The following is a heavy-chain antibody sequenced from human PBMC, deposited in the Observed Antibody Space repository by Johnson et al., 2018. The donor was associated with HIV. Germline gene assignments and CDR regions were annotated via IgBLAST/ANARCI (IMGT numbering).Heavy chain of an antibody. J-gene: IGHJ3*02. CDR3: ARQGLTVDALDI. Sequence: QVQLVESGGGVVQPGRSLRLSCAASGFTFSSYAMHWVRQAPGKGLEWVAVISYHGSNTYYADSMRGRFTISRENAKSSLYLQMHSLTVGDTAVYYCARQGLTVDALDIWGQGTMVIVSS. CDR1: GFTFSSYA. CDR2: ISYHGSNT. V-gene: IGHV3-30*14. D-gene: IGHD3/OR15-3a*01.